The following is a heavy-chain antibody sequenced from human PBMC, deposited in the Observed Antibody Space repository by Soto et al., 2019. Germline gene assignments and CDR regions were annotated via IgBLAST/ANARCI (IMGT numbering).Heavy chain of an antibody. CDR2: INPNSGGT. V-gene: IGHV1-2*02. Sequence: GPSVKVSCKASGYTFTGYYMHWVRQAPGQGLEWMGWINPNSGGTNYAQKFQGRVTMTRDTSISTAYMELSRLRSDDTAVYYCAKLYDFWSGDDAFDIWGQGTMVTVSS. CDR3: AKLYDFWSGDDAFDI. D-gene: IGHD3-3*01. CDR1: GYTFTGYY. J-gene: IGHJ3*02.